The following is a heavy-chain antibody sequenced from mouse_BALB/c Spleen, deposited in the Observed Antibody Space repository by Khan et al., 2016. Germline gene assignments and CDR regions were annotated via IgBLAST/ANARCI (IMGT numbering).Heavy chain of an antibody. CDR1: GFDFSRYW. D-gene: IGHD1-2*01. J-gene: IGHJ3*01. Sequence: EVQLQESGGGLVQPGGSLKLSCAASGFDFSRYWMSWVRQAPGKGLEWIGEINPDSSTINYTPSLKDKFIISRDNAKNTLYLQMSKVRSEETALGDGARLLYCGRFAFWGQGTLVTVSA. CDR3: ARLLYCGRFAF. V-gene: IGHV4-1*02. CDR2: INPDSSTI.